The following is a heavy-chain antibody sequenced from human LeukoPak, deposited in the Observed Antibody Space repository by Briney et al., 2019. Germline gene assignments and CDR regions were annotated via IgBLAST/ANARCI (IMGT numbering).Heavy chain of an antibody. CDR2: ISWNGGST. CDR1: GFTFDDYT. Sequence: GGSLRLSCAASGFTFDDYTMHWVRQAPGKGLEWVSLISWNGGSTGYADSVKGRFTISRDNAKNSLYLQMNSLRAEDTALFYCARDAVLRNIAAAGYFDNWGQGTLVTVSS. J-gene: IGHJ4*02. CDR3: ARDAVLRNIAAAGYFDN. D-gene: IGHD6-13*01. V-gene: IGHV3-20*04.